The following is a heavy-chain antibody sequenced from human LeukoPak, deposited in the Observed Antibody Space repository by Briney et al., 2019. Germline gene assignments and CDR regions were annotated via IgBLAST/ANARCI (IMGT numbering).Heavy chain of an antibody. D-gene: IGHD3-10*01. V-gene: IGHV3-21*01. CDR3: ASGPLRFGDS. J-gene: IGHJ5*02. CDR2: ISSSSSYI. Sequence: GGSLRLSCAASGFTFSSYSMNWVRQAPGKGLEWVSSISSSSSYIYYADSVKGRFTISRDNAKNSLYLQMNSLRAEGTAVYYCASGPLRFGDSWGRGTLVTVSS. CDR1: GFTFSSYS.